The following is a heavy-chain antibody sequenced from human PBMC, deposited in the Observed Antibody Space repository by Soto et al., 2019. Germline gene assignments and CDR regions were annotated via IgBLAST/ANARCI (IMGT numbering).Heavy chain of an antibody. V-gene: IGHV1-58*01. D-gene: IGHD3-22*01. CDR1: GFTLSSPA. CDR3: AADPYYYDSSDYYSFDH. J-gene: IGHJ4*02. Sequence: GASVKVSCKTSGFTLSSPAVQWVRQARGPRLECIGWIVAGSGNTHYAQRFHERVTITRDMSASTAYLELSSLRSEDTAVYYCAADPYYYDSSDYYSFDHWGQGTLVTVSS. CDR2: IVAGSGNT.